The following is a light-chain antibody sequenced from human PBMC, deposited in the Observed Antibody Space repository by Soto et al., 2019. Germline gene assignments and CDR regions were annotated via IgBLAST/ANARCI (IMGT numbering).Light chain of an antibody. CDR1: QGISSW. CDR3: EQANNFPYT. V-gene: IGKV1-12*01. Sequence: DTQMTQSPSSVSSSVGDRVTITCRTRQGISSWLALYQQRPGQAPKLLIYAASTMQSGITPSFSGSGSGTEFTLTISSPQPEDLDTYYWEQANNFPYTFGRGTKLDSK. J-gene: IGKJ2*01. CDR2: AAS.